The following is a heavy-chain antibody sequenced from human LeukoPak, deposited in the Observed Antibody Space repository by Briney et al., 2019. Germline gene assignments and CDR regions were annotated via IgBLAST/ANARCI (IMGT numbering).Heavy chain of an antibody. CDR3: ARKRTDAFDI. CDR2: ISGSGGST. CDR1: GFTFSSYA. Sequence: GGSLRLSCAASGFTFSSYAMSWVRQAPGKGLEWVSGISGSGGSTYYADSVKGRFIISRDNSKNTLYLQLNSLRAEDTAVYYCARKRTDAFDIWGQGTMVTVSS. V-gene: IGHV3-23*01. J-gene: IGHJ3*02.